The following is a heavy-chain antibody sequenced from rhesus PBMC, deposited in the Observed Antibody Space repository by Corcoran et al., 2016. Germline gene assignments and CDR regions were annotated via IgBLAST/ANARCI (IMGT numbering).Heavy chain of an antibody. CDR3: ARDEYSSWGY. J-gene: IGHJ4*01. Sequence: QVQLQESGPGLVKPSETLSPTCAVSGGSISDDYNWTGIRQPPGKGLEWIGYIYGSGGGPNYNPSLKNRINISIDTSKNQFSLKLSSVTAADTAVYYCARDEYSSWGYWGQGVLVTVSS. CDR1: GGSISDDYN. CDR2: IYGSGGGP. D-gene: IGHD4-23*01. V-gene: IGHV4-106*01.